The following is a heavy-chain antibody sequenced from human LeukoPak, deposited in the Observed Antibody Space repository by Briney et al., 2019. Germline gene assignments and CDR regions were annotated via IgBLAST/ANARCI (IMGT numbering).Heavy chain of an antibody. J-gene: IGHJ6*03. CDR1: GFTFSSYG. D-gene: IGHD1-26*01. CDR2: ISGSGGST. Sequence: GGSLRLSCAASGFTFSSYGMSWVRQAPGKGLEWVSAISGSGGSTYYADSVKGRFTISRDNSKNTLYLQMNSLRAEDTAVYYCAKASGTPYYYYPYYYYYYMDVWGKGTTVTISS. CDR3: AKASGTPYYYYPYYYYYYMDV. V-gene: IGHV3-23*01.